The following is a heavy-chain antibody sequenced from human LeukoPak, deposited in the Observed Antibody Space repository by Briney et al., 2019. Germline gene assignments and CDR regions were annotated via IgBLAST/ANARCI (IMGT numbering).Heavy chain of an antibody. CDR2: IIPIFGTA. CDR1: GGTFSSYA. CDR3: AREASDIVVVPAANPYYYYYGMDV. V-gene: IGHV1-69*13. J-gene: IGHJ6*04. Sequence: SVKVSCKASGGTFSSYAISWVRQAPGQGLEWMGGIIPIFGTANYAQKFQGRVTITADESTSTAYMELSSLRSEDTAVYYCAREASDIVVVPAANPYYYYYGMDVWGKRTTVSVP. D-gene: IGHD2-2*01.